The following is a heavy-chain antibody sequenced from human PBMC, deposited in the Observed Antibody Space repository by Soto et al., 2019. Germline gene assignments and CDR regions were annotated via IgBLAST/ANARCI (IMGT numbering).Heavy chain of an antibody. V-gene: IGHV3-7*03. D-gene: IGHD2-2*01. Sequence: LRLSCAASGFTFSSYWMSWVRQAPGKGLEWVANIKQDGSEKYYVDSVKGRFTISRDNAKNSLYLQMNSLRAEDTAVYYCARDSGAPMRTGGYYYYYYGMDVWGQGTTVTVSS. J-gene: IGHJ6*02. CDR2: IKQDGSEK. CDR3: ARDSGAPMRTGGYYYYYYGMDV. CDR1: GFTFSSYW.